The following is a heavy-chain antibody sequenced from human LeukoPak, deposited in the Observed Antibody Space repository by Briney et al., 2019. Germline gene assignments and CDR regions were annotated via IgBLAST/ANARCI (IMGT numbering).Heavy chain of an antibody. Sequence: ASVKVSCKASGYTFTSYDINWVRQATGQGLEWMGWMNPNSGNTGYAQRFQGRVTMTRNTSISTAYMELSSLRSEDTAVYYCAISIAAAGTFDCWGQGTLVTVSS. J-gene: IGHJ4*02. V-gene: IGHV1-8*01. CDR1: GYTFTSYD. CDR3: AISIAAAGTFDC. CDR2: MNPNSGNT. D-gene: IGHD6-13*01.